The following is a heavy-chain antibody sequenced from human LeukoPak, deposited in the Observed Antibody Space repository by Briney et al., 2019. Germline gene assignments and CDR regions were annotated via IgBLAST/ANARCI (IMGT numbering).Heavy chain of an antibody. J-gene: IGHJ4*02. CDR1: GFTFSSYA. CDR3: AKCHIVVVPAALDY. Sequence: GGSLRLSCAASGFTFSSYAMSWVRQAPGKGLEWVSAISGSGGSTYYADSVKGRFTISKDNSKNTLYLQMNSLRAEDTAVYYCAKCHIVVVPAALDYWGQGTLVTVSS. CDR2: ISGSGGST. V-gene: IGHV3-23*01. D-gene: IGHD2-2*01.